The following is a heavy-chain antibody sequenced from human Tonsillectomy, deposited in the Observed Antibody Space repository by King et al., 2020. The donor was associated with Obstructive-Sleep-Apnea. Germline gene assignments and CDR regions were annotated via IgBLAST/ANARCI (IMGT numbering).Heavy chain of an antibody. V-gene: IGHV4-59*01. D-gene: IGHD3-10*01. CDR3: ARDRVDKSGSGSYYYGMDV. CDR1: GGSISGYY. CDR2: IHYSGNT. J-gene: IGHJ6*02. Sequence: QLQESGPRLVKPSETLSLTCTVSGGSISGYYWSWIRQPPGKGLEWIGYIHYSGNTNYNPSFKNRVTISVDTSKNQTPLKLTSVTASDTAVFYCARDRVDKSGSGSYYYGMDVWGQGTTITVSS.